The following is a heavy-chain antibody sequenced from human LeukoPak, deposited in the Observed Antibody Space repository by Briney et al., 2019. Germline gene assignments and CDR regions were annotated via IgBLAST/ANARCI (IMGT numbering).Heavy chain of an antibody. J-gene: IGHJ4*02. V-gene: IGHV3-23*01. Sequence: PGGSLRLSCAASGFTFSSFAMVRARQAPGTGLEWVSSIGGSGGITYYADSVKGRFTISRDNSKNTLYLQMNSLRAEDTAVYYCTKEMPSGDYSDDYWGQGTLVTVSS. D-gene: IGHD4-17*01. CDR2: IGGSGGIT. CDR1: GFTFSSFA. CDR3: TKEMPSGDYSDDY.